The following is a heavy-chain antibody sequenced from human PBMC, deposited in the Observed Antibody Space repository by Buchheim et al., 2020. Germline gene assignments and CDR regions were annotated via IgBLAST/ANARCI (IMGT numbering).Heavy chain of an antibody. Sequence: QVQLRESGPGLVKPSDTLSLICTVSGGSMRSYDWSWIRQSPGKGLEWIGYVHYSGSSSYNPSLKSRVTMSVDTSRNQFSLGLRSVTAADTAVYYCARHAWVYGDYFDQWGQGTL. D-gene: IGHD4-17*01. CDR2: VHYSGSS. J-gene: IGHJ4*02. V-gene: IGHV4-59*08. CDR3: ARHAWVYGDYFDQ. CDR1: GGSMRSYD.